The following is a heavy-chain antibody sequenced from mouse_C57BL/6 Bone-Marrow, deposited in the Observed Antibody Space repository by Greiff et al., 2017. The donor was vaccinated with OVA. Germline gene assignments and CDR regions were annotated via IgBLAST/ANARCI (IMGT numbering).Heavy chain of an antibody. Sequence: VHVKQSGAELVRPGASVKLSCTASGFNIKDDYMHWVKERPEQGLEWIGWIDPENGDTEYASKFHGKATITADTSSKTVYLHLSSLTSEDTAVYYCTTYRYWGQGTALTVSS. J-gene: IGHJ2*01. CDR1: GFNIKDDY. CDR3: TTYRY. V-gene: IGHV14-4*01. CDR2: IDPENGDT.